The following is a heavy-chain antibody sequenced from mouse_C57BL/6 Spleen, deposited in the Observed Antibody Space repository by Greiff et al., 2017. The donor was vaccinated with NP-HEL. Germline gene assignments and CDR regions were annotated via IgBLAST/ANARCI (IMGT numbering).Heavy chain of an antibody. CDR3: TRGEYYGSSSFDY. CDR2: IYPGNSDT. Sequence: EVQLQQSGTVLARPGASVKMSCKTSGYTFTSYWMHWVKQRPGQGLEWIGAIYPGNSDTSYNQKFKGKAKLTAVTSASTAYMELSSLTNEDSAVYYCTRGEYYGSSSFDYGGQGTTLTVSS. CDR1: GYTFTSYW. J-gene: IGHJ2*01. D-gene: IGHD1-1*01. V-gene: IGHV1-5*01.